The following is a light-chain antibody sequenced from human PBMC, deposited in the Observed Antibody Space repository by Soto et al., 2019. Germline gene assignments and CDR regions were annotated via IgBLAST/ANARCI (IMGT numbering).Light chain of an antibody. Sequence: DIQMTQSPSTLSASVGDSVSITCRASQSVSFFLAWYQQKPGKAPKLLIYQASTLGRGVPSRFSGSGSGTDFSLHISSLQPDEFASYYCQHYKSYPLTFGGGTKVEIK. CDR1: QSVSFF. V-gene: IGKV1-5*03. CDR3: QHYKSYPLT. J-gene: IGKJ4*01. CDR2: QAS.